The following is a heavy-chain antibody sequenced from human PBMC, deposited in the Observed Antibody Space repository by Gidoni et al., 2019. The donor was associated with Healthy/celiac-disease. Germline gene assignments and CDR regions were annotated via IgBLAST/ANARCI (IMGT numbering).Heavy chain of an antibody. CDR3: AKVGPLYYYDSSGYSGGMDV. CDR1: GFTFCSYA. D-gene: IGHD3-22*01. J-gene: IGHJ6*02. V-gene: IGHV3-23*01. CDR2: IRGSGGST. Sequence: VQLLESGGGLVHSGGSLCLSCAASGFTFCSYALCWVRQAPGKGLEWVSAIRGSGGSTYYADAVKGRFTISRDNSKNTLLLQMNSLRDEDTAVYYCAKVGPLYYYDSSGYSGGMDVWGQGTTVTVSS.